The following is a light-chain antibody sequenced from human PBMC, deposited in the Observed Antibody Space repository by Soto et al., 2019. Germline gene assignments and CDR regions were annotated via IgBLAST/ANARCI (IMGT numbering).Light chain of an antibody. CDR2: AAS. Sequence: DIQLTQSPSSLSASVGDRVTITCQASQDISNSLNWYQQKPGKAPKLLIYAASNLETGVPSRFGGGGSGTDFTFTISSLQPEDIATYYCQQCDNLRRVTFGPGTKVDI. CDR3: QQCDNLRRVT. CDR1: QDISNS. J-gene: IGKJ3*01. V-gene: IGKV1-33*01.